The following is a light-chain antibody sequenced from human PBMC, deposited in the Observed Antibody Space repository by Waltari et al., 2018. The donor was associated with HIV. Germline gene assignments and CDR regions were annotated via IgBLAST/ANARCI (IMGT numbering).Light chain of an antibody. CDR3: HQYNKWPRGT. Sequence: VMTQSPATLSVSPGGRATLSCRASQRVGSYLAWYQQKPGQAPRLLIYGASTRATGIPTRFSGSGSGTEVTLTISSLQSEDFAVYYCHQYNKWPRGTFGGGTKVEV. V-gene: IGKV3-15*01. CDR2: GAS. J-gene: IGKJ4*01. CDR1: QRVGSY.